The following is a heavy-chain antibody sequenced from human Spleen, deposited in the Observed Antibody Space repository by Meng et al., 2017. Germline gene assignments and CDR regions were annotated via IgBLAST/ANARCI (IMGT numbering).Heavy chain of an antibody. J-gene: IGHJ4*02. CDR1: GYTLSDLT. V-gene: IGHV1-24*01. D-gene: IGHD1-14*01. Sequence: QVHLVPSGAEVKKPGASVKVSCKVSGYTLSDLTIHWVRQAPGQGLEWMGRFDPENGKTIDAQNFHGRVIMTEDTSTNTAYMELHSLTSEDTAVYYCATAQVYISVWGQGTLVTVSS. CDR3: ATAQVYISV. CDR2: FDPENGKT.